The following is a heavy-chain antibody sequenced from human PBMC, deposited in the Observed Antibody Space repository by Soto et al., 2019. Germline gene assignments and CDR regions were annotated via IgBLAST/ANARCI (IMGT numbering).Heavy chain of an antibody. Sequence: ASVKVSCKASGYTFTDYYIHWVRQAPGQGLEWMGWINPNSGATNYAQKFQGRVTMTRDTSISTAYMELSRLRSDDTAVYYCARDLVPAAISFYGMAVWGQGTTVTVSS. CDR2: INPNSGAT. V-gene: IGHV1-2*02. D-gene: IGHD2-2*01. CDR3: ARDLVPAAISFYGMAV. CDR1: GYTFTDYY. J-gene: IGHJ6*02.